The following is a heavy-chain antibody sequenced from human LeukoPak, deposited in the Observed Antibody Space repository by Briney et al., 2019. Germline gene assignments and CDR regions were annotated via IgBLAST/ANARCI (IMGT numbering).Heavy chain of an antibody. CDR1: GFNFSDVW. D-gene: IGHD3-16*01. J-gene: IGHJ4*02. V-gene: IGHV3-15*01. Sequence: PGGPLRLSCEASGFNFSDVWMNWVRQAPGKGLEWIGRIKTKTDGRATEYAAPAKGRFTISRDDSKSTVYLHMNSLKTEDTALYYCVTRITSTGDYWGQGTLVTVSS. CDR2: IKTKTDGRAT. CDR3: VTRITSTGDY.